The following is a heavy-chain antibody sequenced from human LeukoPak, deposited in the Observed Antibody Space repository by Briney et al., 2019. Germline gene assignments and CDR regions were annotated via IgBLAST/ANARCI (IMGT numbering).Heavy chain of an antibody. J-gene: IGHJ3*02. D-gene: IGHD4-23*01. Sequence: GGSLRLSCAASGFTFSSDAMSWVRQAPGKGLEWVSLISGSGGHTYYADSVRGRFTISRDNSKNTLYLQMNSLRAEDTAVYYCAARTLPGGAFDIWGQGTMVTVSS. V-gene: IGHV3-23*01. CDR3: AARTLPGGAFDI. CDR1: GFTFSSDA. CDR2: ISGSGGHT.